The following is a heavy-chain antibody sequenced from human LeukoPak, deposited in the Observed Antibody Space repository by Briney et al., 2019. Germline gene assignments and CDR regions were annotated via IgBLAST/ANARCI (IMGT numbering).Heavy chain of an antibody. J-gene: IGHJ4*02. V-gene: IGHV4-59*01. CDR2: IYYSGST. Sequence: PSETLSLTCTVSGGSISSYYWSWIRQPPGKGLEWIGYIYYSGSTNYNPSLKSRVTISVDTSKNQFSLKLSSVTAADTAVYYCARVTGYMTEDFFDYWGQGTLVTVSS. D-gene: IGHD6-13*01. CDR3: ARVTGYMTEDFFDY. CDR1: GGSISSYY.